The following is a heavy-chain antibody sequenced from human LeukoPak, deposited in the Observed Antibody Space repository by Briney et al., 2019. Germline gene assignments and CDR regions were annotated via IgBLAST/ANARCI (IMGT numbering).Heavy chain of an antibody. Sequence: PGGSLRLSCAGSGFTFSNAWMNWVRQAPGKGLEWVGRIKSEPNGGTTDYAAPVKGRFSISRDDSRNTVYLQINSLETEDTAVYYCSTGGSYFDYWGLGTLVTASS. J-gene: IGHJ4*02. V-gene: IGHV3-15*01. CDR1: GFTFSNAW. CDR3: STGGSYFDY. CDR2: IKSEPNGGTT.